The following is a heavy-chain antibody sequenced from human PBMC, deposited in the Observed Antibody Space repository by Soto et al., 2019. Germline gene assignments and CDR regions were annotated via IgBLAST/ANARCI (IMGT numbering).Heavy chain of an antibody. Sequence: QVQLVQSGAEVKKPGSSVKVSCKASGGTFSSYAISWVRQAPGQGLEWMGGIIPIFGIANYAQKFQGRVTITADESTSTAYMELSSLRSEDTAVYYCARNTDYCSGGSCYDWFDPWGQGTLVTVSS. CDR2: IIPIFGIA. D-gene: IGHD2-15*01. CDR3: ARNTDYCSGGSCYDWFDP. CDR1: GGTFSSYA. J-gene: IGHJ5*02. V-gene: IGHV1-69*01.